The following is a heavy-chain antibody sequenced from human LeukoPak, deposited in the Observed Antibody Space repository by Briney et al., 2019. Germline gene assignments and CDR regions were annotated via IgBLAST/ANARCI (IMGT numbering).Heavy chain of an antibody. CDR3: AKTAHYGSGSYAGYYYYMDV. Sequence: PGGSLRLSCAASGFTFSSYWMSWVRQAPGKGLEWVATIKQDGSENHYVDSVKGRFTISRDNAKSSLYLQMNSLRAEDTAVYYCAKTAHYGSGSYAGYYYYMDVWGKGTTVTVSS. CDR2: IKQDGSEN. J-gene: IGHJ6*03. D-gene: IGHD3-10*01. CDR1: GFTFSSYW. V-gene: IGHV3-7*01.